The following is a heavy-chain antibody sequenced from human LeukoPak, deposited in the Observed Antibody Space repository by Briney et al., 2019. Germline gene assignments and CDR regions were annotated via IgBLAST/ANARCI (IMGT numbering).Heavy chain of an antibody. D-gene: IGHD4-17*01. V-gene: IGHV4-39*02. J-gene: IGHJ2*01. CDR3: ARDRDYVTPYWYFDL. Sequence: KASETLSLTCTVSGGSISSSSYYWGWIRQPPGKGLEWIGSLYYSGSTYYNPSLKSRVTISVDTSKNQFSLKLSSVTAADTAVYYCARDRDYVTPYWYFDLWGRGTLVTVSS. CDR2: LYYSGST. CDR1: GGSISSSSYY.